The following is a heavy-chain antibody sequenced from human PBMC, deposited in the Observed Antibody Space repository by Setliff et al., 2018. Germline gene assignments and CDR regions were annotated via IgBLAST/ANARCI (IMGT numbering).Heavy chain of an antibody. CDR2: IYPGDSIT. J-gene: IGHJ5*02. V-gene: IGHV5-51*01. CDR1: GYSFSTCW. Sequence: PGESLKISCKGSGYSFSTCWIGWVRQMPGKGLEWMGIIYPGDSITRYSPSFQGQVTISVDKSINTAYLQWGSLRASDTAIYYCARHPYYYGSGTYLDNNNRWFDPWGQGTLVTV. CDR3: ARHPYYYGSGTYLDNNNRWFDP. D-gene: IGHD3-10*01.